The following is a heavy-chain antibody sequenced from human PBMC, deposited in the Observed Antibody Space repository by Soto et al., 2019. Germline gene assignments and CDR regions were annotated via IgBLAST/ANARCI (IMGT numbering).Heavy chain of an antibody. CDR1: GYTFTGYA. Sequence: QVQLVQSGAEEKKPGASVKVSCKASGYTFTGYAMRWVRQAHGQRLEWMGWINAGNGNTKYSQKFQGRVTITRDTSASTAYMELSSLRSEDSAVYYCARAVAVAADFDYWGQGTLVTVSS. J-gene: IGHJ4*02. V-gene: IGHV1-3*05. CDR2: INAGNGNT. D-gene: IGHD6-19*01. CDR3: ARAVAVAADFDY.